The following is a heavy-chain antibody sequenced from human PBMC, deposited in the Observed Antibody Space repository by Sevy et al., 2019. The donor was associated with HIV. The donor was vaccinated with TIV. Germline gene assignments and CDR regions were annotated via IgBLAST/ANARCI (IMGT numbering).Heavy chain of an antibody. CDR1: GFTFSNAW. D-gene: IGHD1-1*01. CDR2: IKSKTDGGTT. CDR3: TTDDGNEPQRDY. J-gene: IGHJ4*02. V-gene: IGHV3-15*01. Sequence: GGSLRLSCAASGFTFSNAWMSWVRQAPGKGLEWVGRIKSKTDGGTTDYAAPVKGRFTISRDDSKNTLYLQMNSLKTEDTAVYYCTTDDGNEPQRDYWGQGTLVTVSS.